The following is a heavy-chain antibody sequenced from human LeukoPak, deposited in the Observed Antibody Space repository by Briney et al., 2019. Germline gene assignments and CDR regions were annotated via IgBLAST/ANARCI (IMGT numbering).Heavy chain of an antibody. CDR1: GYTFICYY. CDR2: SNPDSGDT. CDR3: ARDLSSTPHWELGY. J-gene: IGHJ4*02. Sequence: ASVKVSCKASGYTFICYYMHWVRQAPGQGLEWMGRSNPDSGDTNYAQHFQGRVTMTRDTSITTAYMELNRLTSDDTAVYYCARDLSSTPHWELGYWGQGTLVTVSS. D-gene: IGHD1-26*01. V-gene: IGHV1-2*06.